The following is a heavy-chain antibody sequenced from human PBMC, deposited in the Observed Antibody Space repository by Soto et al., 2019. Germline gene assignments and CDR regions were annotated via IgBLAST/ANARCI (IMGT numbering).Heavy chain of an antibody. J-gene: IGHJ4*02. CDR1: GGTFSSYA. Sequence: ASVKVSCKASGGTFSSYAISWVRQAPGQGLEWMGGIIPIFGTANYAQKFQGRVTITADESTSTAYMELSSLRSEDTAVYYCASRASVVITKQPYYFDYWGQGTLVTVSS. V-gene: IGHV1-69*13. CDR2: IIPIFGTA. CDR3: ASRASVVITKQPYYFDY. D-gene: IGHD3-22*01.